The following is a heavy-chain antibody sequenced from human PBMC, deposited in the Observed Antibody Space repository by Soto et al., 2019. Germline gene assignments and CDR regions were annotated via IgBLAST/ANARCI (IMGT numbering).Heavy chain of an antibody. CDR1: GFTFSSYG. J-gene: IGHJ4*02. Sequence: QVQLVESGGGVVQPGRSLRLSCAASGFTFSSYGMHWVRQAPGKGLEWVAVISYDGSNKYYADSVKGRFTISRDNSKNTLYLQMNSLRVEDTAVYYCAGVGTSVSVYWGQGTLVTVSS. CDR2: ISYDGSNK. V-gene: IGHV3-30*03. CDR3: AGVGTSVSVY. D-gene: IGHD2-2*01.